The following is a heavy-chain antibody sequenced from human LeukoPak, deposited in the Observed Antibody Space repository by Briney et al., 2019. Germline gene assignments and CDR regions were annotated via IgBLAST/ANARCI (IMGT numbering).Heavy chain of an antibody. J-gene: IGHJ3*02. D-gene: IGHD2-2*01. CDR3: AKDRYQLLLGAFDI. CDR2: ISWNSGSI. Sequence: HSGGSLRLSCAASGFTFDDYAMHWVRQGPGKGLEWVSGISWNSGSIGYADSVKGRFTISRDNAKNSLYLQMNSLRAEDMALYYCAKDRYQLLLGAFDIWGQGTMVTVSS. CDR1: GFTFDDYA. V-gene: IGHV3-9*03.